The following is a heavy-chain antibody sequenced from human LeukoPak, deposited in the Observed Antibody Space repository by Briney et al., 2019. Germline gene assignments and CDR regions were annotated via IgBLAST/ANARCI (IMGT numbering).Heavy chain of an antibody. CDR3: ATDRGYEEFRFDY. CDR1: GYTFTSYA. Sequence: ASVKVSCKASGYTFTSYAMHWVRQAPGQRLEWMGWSNAGNGNTKYSQEFQGRVTMTGDTSTSTIYMELSSLRSEDTAVYYCATDRGYEEFRFDYWGQGTLVTVSS. J-gene: IGHJ4*02. CDR2: SNAGNGNT. V-gene: IGHV1-3*02. D-gene: IGHD3-10*01.